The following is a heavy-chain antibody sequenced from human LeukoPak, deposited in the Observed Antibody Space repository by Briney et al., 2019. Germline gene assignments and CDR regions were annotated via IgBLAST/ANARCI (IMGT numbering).Heavy chain of an antibody. CDR3: ARPYGSGWYYFDY. V-gene: IGHV1-2*02. Sequence: ASVKVSCKASGYTFTGYYMHWARQAPGQGLEWMGWINPNSGGTNYAQKFQGRVTMTRDTSISTAYMELSRLRSDDTAVYYCARPYGSGWYYFDYWGQGTLVTVSS. CDR2: INPNSGGT. D-gene: IGHD6-19*01. J-gene: IGHJ4*02. CDR1: GYTFTGYY.